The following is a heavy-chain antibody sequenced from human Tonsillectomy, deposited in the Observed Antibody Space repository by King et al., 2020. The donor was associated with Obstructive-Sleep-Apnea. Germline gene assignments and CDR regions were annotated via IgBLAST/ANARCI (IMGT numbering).Heavy chain of an antibody. Sequence: VQLVESGGGVVQPGRSLRLSCAASGFTLSSYGMHWVRQAPGKGLEWGAFIRYDGSSKYYADSVKGRFTISRDNSKNTLYLQMNSLRTEDTAVYYCAKALSSWDYWGQGTLVTVSS. J-gene: IGHJ4*02. V-gene: IGHV3-30*02. CDR2: IRYDGSSK. CDR1: GFTLSSYG. D-gene: IGHD6-13*01. CDR3: AKALSSWDY.